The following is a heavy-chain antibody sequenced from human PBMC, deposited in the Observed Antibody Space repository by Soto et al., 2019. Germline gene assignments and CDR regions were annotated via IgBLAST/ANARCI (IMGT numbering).Heavy chain of an antibody. V-gene: IGHV3-30*03. Sequence: QVQLVESGGGVVQPGGSLRLTCAASGFIFSGSGMHWVRQAPGKGLEWVALVSNDGIRKHYGDSVKGRFTISRDNAENALYLQMISLRAEDMAVYYCARWVGGSMYDNSGKYDSWGQGTLVTVSS. CDR3: ARWVGGSMYDNSGKYDS. J-gene: IGHJ5*01. D-gene: IGHD3-22*01. CDR2: VSNDGIRK. CDR1: GFIFSGSG.